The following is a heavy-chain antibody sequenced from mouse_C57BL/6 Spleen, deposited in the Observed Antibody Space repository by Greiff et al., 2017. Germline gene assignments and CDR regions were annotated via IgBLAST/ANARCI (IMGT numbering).Heavy chain of an antibody. V-gene: IGHV1-69*01. Sequence: QVQLQQPGAELVMPGASVKLSCKASGYTFTSYWMHWVKQRPGQGLEWIGEIDPTDSYTNYNQKFKGKSTLTVDKSSSTACLQLSSLSSEDSAVYYCARLGYYGSSWGQGTTLTVSS. J-gene: IGHJ2*01. D-gene: IGHD1-1*01. CDR3: ARLGYYGSS. CDR2: IDPTDSYT. CDR1: GYTFTSYW.